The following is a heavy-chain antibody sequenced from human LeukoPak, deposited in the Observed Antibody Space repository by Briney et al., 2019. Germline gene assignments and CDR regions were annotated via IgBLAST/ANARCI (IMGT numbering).Heavy chain of an antibody. V-gene: IGHV4-4*07. Sequence: SETLSLTCTVSGGSISSYYWSWIRQPAGKGLEWIGRIYTSGSTNYNPSLKSRVTMSVDTSKNQFSLKLSSVTAADTAVYYCAREHYYDSSGYYYSPHFDYWGQGTLVTVSS. CDR1: GGSISSYY. D-gene: IGHD3-22*01. CDR3: AREHYYDSSGYYYSPHFDY. CDR2: IYTSGST. J-gene: IGHJ4*02.